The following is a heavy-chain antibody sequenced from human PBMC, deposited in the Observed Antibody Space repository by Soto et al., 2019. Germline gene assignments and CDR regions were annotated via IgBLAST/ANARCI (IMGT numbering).Heavy chain of an antibody. J-gene: IGHJ5*02. D-gene: IGHD3-10*01. Sequence: QLQLQESGPGLVKPSETLSLTCTVSGGSISSSSYYWGWIRQPPGKGLEWIGSIYYSGSTYYNPSLKSRVTISVDTSKNQFSLKLSSVTAADTAVYYCATTSLWFGELLWFDPWGQGTLVTVSS. V-gene: IGHV4-39*01. CDR2: IYYSGST. CDR1: GGSISSSSYY. CDR3: ATTSLWFGELLWFDP.